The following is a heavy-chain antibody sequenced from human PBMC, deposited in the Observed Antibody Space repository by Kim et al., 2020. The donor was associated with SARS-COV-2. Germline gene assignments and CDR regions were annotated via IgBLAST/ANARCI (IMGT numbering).Heavy chain of an antibody. D-gene: IGHD3-10*01. V-gene: IGHV2-5*01. CDR3: AHRLGWFGDAFDI. J-gene: IGHJ3*02. Sequence: PNPKSRLTITKDTSKNQVVLTMTNMDPVDTATYYCAHRLGWFGDAFDIWGQGTMVTVSS.